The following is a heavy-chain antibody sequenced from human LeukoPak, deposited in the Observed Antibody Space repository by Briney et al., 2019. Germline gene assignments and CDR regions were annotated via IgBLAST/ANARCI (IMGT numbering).Heavy chain of an antibody. Sequence: GGSLRLSCAASGFXVSSNYMSWVRQAPGKGLEWVSIIYSGGSTYYADSVKGKFTISRDNSKNTLYLQMNSLSAEDTAVYYCARGHDSRGSLPYYFDYWGQGTLVTVSS. V-gene: IGHV3-66*01. J-gene: IGHJ4*02. CDR2: IYSGGST. D-gene: IGHD3-22*01. CDR3: ARGHDSRGSLPYYFDY. CDR1: GFXVSSNY.